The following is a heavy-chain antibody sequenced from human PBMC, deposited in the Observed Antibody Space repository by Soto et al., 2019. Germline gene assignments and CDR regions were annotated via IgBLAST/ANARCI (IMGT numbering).Heavy chain of an antibody. CDR1: GYTFTSYY. D-gene: IGHD3-10*01. CDR3: ASSVRQFDAFDI. CDR2: INPSGGST. V-gene: IGHV1-46*01. J-gene: IGHJ3*02. Sequence: VASVKVSCKTSGYTFTSYYMHWVRQAPGQGLEWMGIINPSGGSTSYAQKFQGRVTMTRDTSTSTVYMELSSLRSEDTAVYYCASSVRQFDAFDIWGQGTMVTVSS.